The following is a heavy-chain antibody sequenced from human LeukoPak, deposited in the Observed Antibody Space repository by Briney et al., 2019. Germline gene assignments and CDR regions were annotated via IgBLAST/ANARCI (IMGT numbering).Heavy chain of an antibody. CDR1: GYSISSGYY. D-gene: IGHD5-12*01. Sequence: SETLSLTCAVSGYSISSGYYWGWIRQPPGKGLEWIGSIYHSGSTYYNPSLKSRVTISVDTSKNQFSLKLSSVTAADTAVYYCARDLLVATTRDYYYYMDVWGKGTTVTVSS. CDR3: ARDLLVATTRDYYYYMDV. CDR2: IYHSGST. J-gene: IGHJ6*03. V-gene: IGHV4-38-2*02.